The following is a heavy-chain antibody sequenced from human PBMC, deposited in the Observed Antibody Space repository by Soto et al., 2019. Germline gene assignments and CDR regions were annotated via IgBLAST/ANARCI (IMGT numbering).Heavy chain of an antibody. CDR2: ISSSSSYT. D-gene: IGHD5-12*01. CDR3: ARDHHRYSGYDYVDY. CDR1: GFTFSGYY. Sequence: GGSLTLSCVASGFTFSGYYMSWIRQAPGKGLEWVSYISSSSSYTNYADSVKGRFTISRDNAKNSLYLQMNSLRAEDTAVYYCARDHHRYSGYDYVDYWGQGTLVTVSS. V-gene: IGHV3-11*05. J-gene: IGHJ4*02.